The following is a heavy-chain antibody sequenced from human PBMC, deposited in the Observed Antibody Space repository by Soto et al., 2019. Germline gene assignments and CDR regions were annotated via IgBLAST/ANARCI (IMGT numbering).Heavy chain of an antibody. V-gene: IGHV1-2*04. CDR2: INPNSGGT. J-gene: IGHJ6*02. CDR1: GYTFTGYY. Sequence: ASVKVSCKASGYTFTGYYMHWVRQAPGQGLEWMGWINPNSGGTNYAQKFQGWVTMTRDTSISTAYMELSRLRSDDTAVYYCARDPGSGRYPHYYYGMDVWGQGTTVTVS. D-gene: IGHD3-10*01. CDR3: ARDPGSGRYPHYYYGMDV.